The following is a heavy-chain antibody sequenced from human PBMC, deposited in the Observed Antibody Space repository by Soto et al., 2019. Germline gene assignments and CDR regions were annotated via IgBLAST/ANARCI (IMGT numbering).Heavy chain of an antibody. V-gene: IGHV4-39*01. D-gene: IGHD3-10*01. CDR3: ARCITMVRGVIIFQNNWFDP. CDR2: IYYSGST. Sequence: SETLSLTCTVSGGSISSSSYYWGWIRQPPGKGLEWIGSIYYSGSTYYNPSLKSRVTISVDTSKNQFSLKLSSVTAADTAVYYCARCITMVRGVIIFQNNWFDPWGQGNLVTVSS. J-gene: IGHJ5*02. CDR1: GGSISSSSYY.